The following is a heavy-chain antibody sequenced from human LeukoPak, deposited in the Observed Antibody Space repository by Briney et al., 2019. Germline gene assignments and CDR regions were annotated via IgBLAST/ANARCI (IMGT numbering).Heavy chain of an antibody. D-gene: IGHD6-13*01. V-gene: IGHV3-30*03. J-gene: IGHJ4*02. CDR2: ISQDGSKR. Sequence: PGGSLRLSCGASGFTFSSYVMHWVRQAPGKGLEWVAVISQDGSKRHYADSVRGRFTISRDNSRNTLSLEMNSLRAGDTAVYYCVREPGPGYFDYWGRGTLVTVSS. CDR3: VREPGPGYFDY. CDR1: GFTFSSYV.